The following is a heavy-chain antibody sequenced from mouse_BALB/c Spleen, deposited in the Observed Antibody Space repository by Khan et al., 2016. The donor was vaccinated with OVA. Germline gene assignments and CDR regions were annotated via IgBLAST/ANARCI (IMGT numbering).Heavy chain of an antibody. D-gene: IGHD1-1*01. V-gene: IGHV3-8*02. CDR3: ARSYGSWAMDY. CDR2: ITYSGNT. J-gene: IGHJ4*01. Sequence: EVQLVESGPSLVKPSQTLSLTCSVTGDSITSGFWNWIRKFPGNKFEYMGYITYSGNTYSNPSLKSRISITRDTSKSQYYLQLNSVTTEDTATYYCARSYGSWAMDYWGQGTSVTVSS. CDR1: GDSITSGF.